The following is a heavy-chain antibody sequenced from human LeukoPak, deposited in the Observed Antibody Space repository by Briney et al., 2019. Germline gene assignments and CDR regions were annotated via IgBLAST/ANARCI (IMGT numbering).Heavy chain of an antibody. V-gene: IGHV3-21*01. Sequence: KTGGSLRLSCAASGFTFSSYSMNWVRQAPGKGLEWVSSISSSSSYIYYADSAKGRFTISRDNAKNSLYLQMNSLRAEDTAVYYCARAHTPIVVVVATDYWGQGTLVTVSS. CDR2: ISSSSSYI. D-gene: IGHD2-15*01. CDR1: GFTFSSYS. CDR3: ARAHTPIVVVVATDY. J-gene: IGHJ4*02.